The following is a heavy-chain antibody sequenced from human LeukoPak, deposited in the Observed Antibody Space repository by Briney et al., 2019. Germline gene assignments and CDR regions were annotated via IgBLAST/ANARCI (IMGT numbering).Heavy chain of an antibody. D-gene: IGHD2-21*02. CDR1: GGSISSGGYY. V-gene: IGHV4-31*03. Sequence: PSQTLSLTCTVSGGSISSGGYYWSWIRQHPGKGLEWIGYIYYSGSTYYNPSLKSRVTISVDTSKNQFSLKLSSVTAADTAVYYCARDTYCDGDCLSYYGMDVWGQGTTVTVSS. CDR3: ARDTYCDGDCLSYYGMDV. CDR2: IYYSGST. J-gene: IGHJ6*02.